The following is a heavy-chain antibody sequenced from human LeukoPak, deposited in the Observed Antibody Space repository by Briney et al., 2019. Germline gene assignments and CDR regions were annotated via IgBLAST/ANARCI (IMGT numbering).Heavy chain of an antibody. J-gene: IGHJ4*02. CDR3: ARDLDTSGYTFDY. D-gene: IGHD3-22*01. V-gene: IGHV3-48*02. CDR1: GFTFNTYS. Sequence: PGGSLRLSCAASGFTFNTYSMNWVRQAPGKGLEWVSYISGSSRVMYYADSVKGRFTISRDNAKNSLYLQMNSLRDEDTAMYYCARDLDTSGYTFDYWGQGTLVTVSS. CDR2: ISGSSRVM.